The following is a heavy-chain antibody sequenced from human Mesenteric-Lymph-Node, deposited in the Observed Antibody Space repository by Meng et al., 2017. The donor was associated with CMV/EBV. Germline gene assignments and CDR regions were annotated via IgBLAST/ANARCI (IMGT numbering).Heavy chain of an antibody. CDR3: ARGAGDYYYHAMDV. CDR2: IYSGTNI. J-gene: IGHJ6*02. CDR1: GFTVSSNY. Sequence: GESLKISRAASGFTVSSNYMSWVRQAPGKGLEWVSVIYSGTNIYYADPLKGRFTIPRDNSKNTLYLQMNSLSAEDTAVYYCARGAGDYYYHAMDVWGQGTTVTVSS. V-gene: IGHV3-53*01. D-gene: IGHD4-17*01.